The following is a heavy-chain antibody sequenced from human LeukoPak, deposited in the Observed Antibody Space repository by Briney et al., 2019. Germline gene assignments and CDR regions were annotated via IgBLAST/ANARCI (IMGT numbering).Heavy chain of an antibody. CDR2: IRSKGDGGTT. D-gene: IGHD2/OR15-2a*01. CDR3: TTYNSRDAFDI. J-gene: IGHJ3*02. V-gene: IGHV3-15*01. CDR1: GFTVSNAW. Sequence: PGGSLRLSCAASGFTVSNAWMSWVRQAPGKGLEWVGRIRSKGDGGTTDYAASVKGRFTISRDDSKNTLYLQMNSLKTEDTAVYYCTTYNSRDAFDIWGQGTMVTVSP.